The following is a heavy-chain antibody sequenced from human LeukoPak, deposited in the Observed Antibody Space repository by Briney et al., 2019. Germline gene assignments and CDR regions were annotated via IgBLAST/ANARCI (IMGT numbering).Heavy chain of an antibody. CDR1: GGSISSYY. CDR2: IYYSGST. J-gene: IGHJ3*02. CDR3: ARDGSGSYNDAFDI. V-gene: IGHV4-59*01. D-gene: IGHD3-10*01. Sequence: SETLSLTCTVSGGSISSYYWSWIRQPPGKGLEWIGYIYYSGSTNYNPSLKSRVTISVDTSKNQFSLKLSSVTAADTAVYYCARDGSGSYNDAFDIWGQGTLVTVSS.